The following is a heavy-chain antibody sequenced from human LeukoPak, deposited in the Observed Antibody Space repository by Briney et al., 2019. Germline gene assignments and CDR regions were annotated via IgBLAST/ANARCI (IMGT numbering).Heavy chain of an antibody. J-gene: IGHJ6*02. Sequence: GGSLRLSCAASGFTFSSYGMHWVRQAAGKGLEWVAVISYDGSNKYYADPVKGRFTISRDNSKNTLYLQMNSLRAEDTAVYYCAKEGPALGYSSSWYEGYYGMDVWGQGTTVTVSS. V-gene: IGHV3-30*18. D-gene: IGHD6-13*01. CDR2: ISYDGSNK. CDR3: AKEGPALGYSSSWYEGYYGMDV. CDR1: GFTFSSYG.